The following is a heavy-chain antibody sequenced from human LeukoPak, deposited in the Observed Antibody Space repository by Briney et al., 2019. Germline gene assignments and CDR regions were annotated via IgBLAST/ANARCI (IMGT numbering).Heavy chain of an antibody. Sequence: GGSLRLSWAASGFTFSSYSMNWVRQAPGKGLEWVSSISSSSSYIYYADSVKGRFTISRDNAKNSLYLQMNSLRAEDTAVYYCAGTLYSSSWFEFDYWGQGTLVTVSS. CDR3: AGTLYSSSWFEFDY. CDR2: ISSSSSYI. D-gene: IGHD6-13*01. J-gene: IGHJ4*02. V-gene: IGHV3-21*01. CDR1: GFTFSSYS.